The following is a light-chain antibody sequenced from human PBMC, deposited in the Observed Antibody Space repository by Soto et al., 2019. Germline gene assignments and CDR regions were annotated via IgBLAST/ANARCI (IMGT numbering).Light chain of an antibody. J-gene: IGKJ1*01. Sequence: DIQMTQSPSSLSASVGDRVTITCRASQSISSYLNWYQQKPGKAPKLLIYAASSLQSRVPSRFSGSGSGTDFARTISSLQPEEFATYYCQQSYSTPWTFCQGNKVEIK. CDR2: AAS. V-gene: IGKV1-39*01. CDR3: QQSYSTPWT. CDR1: QSISSY.